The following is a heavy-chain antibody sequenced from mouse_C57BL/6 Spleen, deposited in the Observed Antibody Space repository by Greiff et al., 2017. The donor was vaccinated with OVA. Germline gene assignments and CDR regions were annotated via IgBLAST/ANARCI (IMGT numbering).Heavy chain of an antibody. CDR3: ARAPDWGNY. CDR1: GYSITSGYY. CDR2: ISYDGSN. Sequence: EVKLQESGPGLVKPSQSLSLTCSVTGYSITSGYYWNWIRQFPGNKLEWMGYISYDGSNNYNPSLKNRISITRDTSKNQFFLKLNSVTTEDTATYYCARAPDWGNYWGQGTTLTVSS. D-gene: IGHD4-1*01. V-gene: IGHV3-6*01. J-gene: IGHJ2*01.